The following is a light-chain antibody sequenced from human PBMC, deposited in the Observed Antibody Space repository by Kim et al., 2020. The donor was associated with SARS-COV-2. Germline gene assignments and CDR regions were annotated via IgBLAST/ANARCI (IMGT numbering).Light chain of an antibody. Sequence: QSALTQPASVSGSPGQSISISCTGTSSDVGGYNYVSWFQQHPGKAPKVIIYDVTKRPSGGSNRFSGSKSGNTASLTSSGLQTDDEADYYCSSYSSSDIVLFGGGTKLTVL. V-gene: IGLV2-14*01. CDR3: SSYSSSDIVL. CDR2: DVT. J-gene: IGLJ2*01. CDR1: SSDVGGYNY.